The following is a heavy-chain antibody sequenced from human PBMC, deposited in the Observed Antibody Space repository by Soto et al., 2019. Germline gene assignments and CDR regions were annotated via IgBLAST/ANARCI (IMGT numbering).Heavy chain of an antibody. CDR1: GFTFSSYS. V-gene: IGHV3-48*01. D-gene: IGHD3-16*02. CDR2: ISSSSTI. J-gene: IGHJ4*02. CDR3: ARVVHYDYIWGSYRYTGGYYFDY. Sequence: GGSLRLSCAASGFTFSSYSMNWVRQAPGKGLEWVSYISSSSTIYYADSVKGRFTISRDNAKNSLYLQMNSLRAEDTAVYYCARVVHYDYIWGSYRYTGGYYFDYWGQGTLVTVSS.